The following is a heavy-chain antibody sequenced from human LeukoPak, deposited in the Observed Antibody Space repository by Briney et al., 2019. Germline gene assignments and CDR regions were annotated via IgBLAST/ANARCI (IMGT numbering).Heavy chain of an antibody. Sequence: GGSLRLSCTASGFTFNNYAMSWVRQAPGKGLEWVSTIRGSTSNAQYADSVKGRFTISRDNSKNTLYLLMNSLRAEDTAVYYCAKDGGLWVSAHWGDSWGRGTLVTVSS. J-gene: IGHJ4*02. D-gene: IGHD7-27*01. V-gene: IGHV3-23*01. CDR3: AKDGGLWVSAHWGDS. CDR2: IRGSTSNA. CDR1: GFTFNNYA.